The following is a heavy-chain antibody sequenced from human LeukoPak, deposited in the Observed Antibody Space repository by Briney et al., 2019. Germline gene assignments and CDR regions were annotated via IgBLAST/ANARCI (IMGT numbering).Heavy chain of an antibody. D-gene: IGHD1-26*01. V-gene: IGHV3-30-3*01. CDR2: ISYDGSNK. CDR3: ARDSLSGSLINWFDP. CDR1: GFTFSSYA. J-gene: IGHJ5*02. Sequence: GRSLRLSCAASGFTFSSYAMHWVRQAPGKGLEWVAVISYDGSNKYYADSVKGRFTISRDNSKNTLYLQMNSLRAEDTAVYYCARDSLSGSLINWFDPWGQGTLVTVSS.